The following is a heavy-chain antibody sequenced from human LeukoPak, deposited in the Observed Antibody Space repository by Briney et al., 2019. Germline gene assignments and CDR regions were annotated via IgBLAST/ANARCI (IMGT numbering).Heavy chain of an antibody. D-gene: IGHD3-22*01. Sequence: PGGSLRLSCAASGFTFSDHYMDWVRQAPGKGLEWVGRTRNKANSYTTEYAASVKGRFTISRDDSKNSLYLQMNSLKTEDTAVYYCARDDDSSGYRYWGQGTLVTVSS. CDR1: GFTFSDHY. CDR2: TRNKANSYTT. V-gene: IGHV3-72*01. CDR3: ARDDDSSGYRY. J-gene: IGHJ4*02.